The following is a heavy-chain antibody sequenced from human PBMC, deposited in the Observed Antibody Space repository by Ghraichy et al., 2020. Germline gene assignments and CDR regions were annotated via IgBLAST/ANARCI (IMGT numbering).Heavy chain of an antibody. J-gene: IGHJ3*02. CDR2: INHSGST. CDR3: ARGGGQWLVRDNDAFDI. Sequence: SETLSLTCAVYGGSFSGYYWSWIHQPPGKGLEWIGEINHSGSTNYNPSLKSRVTISVDTSKNQFSLKLSSVTAADTAVYYCARGGGQWLVRDNDAFDIWGQGTMVTVSS. D-gene: IGHD6-19*01. CDR1: GGSFSGYY. V-gene: IGHV4-34*01.